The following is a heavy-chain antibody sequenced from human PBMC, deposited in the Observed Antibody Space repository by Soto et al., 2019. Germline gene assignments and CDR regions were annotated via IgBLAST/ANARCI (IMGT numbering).Heavy chain of an antibody. D-gene: IGHD4-17*01. J-gene: IGHJ6*02. CDR2: IKSRSDGGTT. Sequence: EVQLVASGGGLVKPGGSLTLSCAASGITFSKAWMNWVRQSPGKGLEWVGRIKSRSDGGTTAYAAPVKGRFTISRDDSKDTLWLQMNSLKTEDTAVYYCTTNFYSDHGMDVWGQGTTVTVSS. CDR3: TTNFYSDHGMDV. CDR1: GITFSKAW. V-gene: IGHV3-15*01.